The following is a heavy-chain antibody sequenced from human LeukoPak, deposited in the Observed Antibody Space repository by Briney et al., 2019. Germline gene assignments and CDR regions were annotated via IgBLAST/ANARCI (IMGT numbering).Heavy chain of an antibody. CDR1: GGSFSGYY. CDR2: INHSGST. V-gene: IGHV4-34*01. J-gene: IGHJ5*02. CDR3: ARGRVSIFSFGLRWFDP. D-gene: IGHD3-3*01. Sequence: SETLSLTCAVYGGSFSGYYWSWIRQPPGKGLEWIGEINHSGSTNYNPSLKSRVTISVDTSKNQFSLKLSSVTAADTAVYYCARGRVSIFSFGLRWFDPWGQGTLVTVSS.